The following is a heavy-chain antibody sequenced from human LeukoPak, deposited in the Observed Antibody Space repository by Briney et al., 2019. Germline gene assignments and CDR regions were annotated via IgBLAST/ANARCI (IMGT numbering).Heavy chain of an antibody. V-gene: IGHV1-2*02. CDR2: INPNSGGT. CDR3: ARDIVVVPAASGLFDY. D-gene: IGHD2-2*01. CDR1: GYTFTGYY. Sequence: GASVKVSCKASGYTFTGYYMHWVRQAPGQGLEWMGWINPNSGGTNYAQKFQGRVTMTRDTSISTAYMELSRLRSDDTAVYYCARDIVVVPAASGLFDYWGQGTLVTVSS. J-gene: IGHJ4*02.